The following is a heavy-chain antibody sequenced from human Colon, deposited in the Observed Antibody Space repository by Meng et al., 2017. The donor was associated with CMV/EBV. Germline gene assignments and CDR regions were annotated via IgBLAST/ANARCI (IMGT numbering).Heavy chain of an antibody. CDR2: ISYDGSNK. V-gene: IGHV3-30-3*01. CDR3: ARGYLTGYALYYYGMDV. Sequence: GGSLRLSCAASGFTFSSYAMHWVRQAPGKGLEWVAVISYDGSNKYYADSVQGRFTISRDNSKNTLYLQMNSLRAEDTAVYYCARGYLTGYALYYYGMDVWGQGTTVTVSS. CDR1: GFTFSSYA. J-gene: IGHJ6*02. D-gene: IGHD3-9*01.